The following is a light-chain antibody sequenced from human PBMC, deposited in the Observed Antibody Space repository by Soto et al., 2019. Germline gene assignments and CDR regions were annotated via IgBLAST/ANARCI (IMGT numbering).Light chain of an antibody. J-gene: IGLJ1*01. CDR3: ATWHDSFYV. CDR2: DDT. V-gene: IGLV3-21*02. Sequence: SYELTQTPSVSVAPGQTARITCGGNNIRNKSVQWYQQKPGQAPVVVVYDDTNRPSGIPERFSGSNSGNTATLTISRVEAGDEADYYCATWHDSFYVFGTGTKLTVL. CDR1: NIRNKS.